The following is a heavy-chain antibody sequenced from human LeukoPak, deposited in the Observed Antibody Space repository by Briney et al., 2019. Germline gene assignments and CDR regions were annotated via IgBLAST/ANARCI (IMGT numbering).Heavy chain of an antibody. CDR1: GFTFSSYS. J-gene: IGHJ4*02. V-gene: IGHV3-21*01. Sequence: TGGSLRLSCAASGFTFSSYSMNWVRQAPGKGLEWVSSISSSSSYLYYADSVKGRFTISRDNAKNSLYLQMNSLRAEDTAVYYCVRDLGGRSGHWGQGTLVTVSS. CDR2: ISSSSSYL. D-gene: IGHD1-26*01. CDR3: VRDLGGRSGH.